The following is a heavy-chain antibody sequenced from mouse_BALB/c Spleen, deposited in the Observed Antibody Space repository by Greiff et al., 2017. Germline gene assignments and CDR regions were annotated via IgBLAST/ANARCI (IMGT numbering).Heavy chain of an antibody. V-gene: IGHV2-2*02. CDR1: GFSLTSYG. CDR2: IWSGGST. CDR3: ARRTPHAMDY. J-gene: IGHJ4*01. Sequence: VKVVESGPGLVQPSQSLSITCTVSGFSLTSYGVHWVRQSPGKGLEWLGVIWSGGSTDYNAAFISRLSISKDNSKSQVFFKMNSLQANDTAIYYCARRTPHAMDYWGQGTSVTVSS.